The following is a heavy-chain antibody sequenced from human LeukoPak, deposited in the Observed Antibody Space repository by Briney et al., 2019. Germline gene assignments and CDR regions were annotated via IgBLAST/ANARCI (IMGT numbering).Heavy chain of an antibody. J-gene: IGHJ4*02. D-gene: IGHD5-18*01. CDR3: ARVVDTHFDY. CDR1: GFTFSSDW. Sequence: GRSLRLSCAPSGFTFSSDWMHWVRQAPGKGLVWVSRIKSDGSTTTYADSVEGRFTISRDNAKKTLYLQMNSLRAEDTAVYYCARVVDTHFDYWGQGTLVTVSS. CDR2: IKSDGSTT. V-gene: IGHV3-74*01.